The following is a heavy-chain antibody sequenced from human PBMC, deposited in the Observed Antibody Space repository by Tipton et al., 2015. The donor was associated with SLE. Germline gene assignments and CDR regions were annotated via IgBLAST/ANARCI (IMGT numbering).Heavy chain of an antibody. CDR3: AKDQGGSYDYFDY. Sequence: QLVQSGGGVVQPGRSLRLSCAASGFTFSSYGMHWVRQAPGKGLEWVAVIWYDGSNKYYVDSVKGRFTISRDNSKNTLYLQMNSLRVEDTAMYYCAKDQGGSYDYFDYWGQGTLVTVSS. J-gene: IGHJ4*02. CDR2: IWYDGSNK. V-gene: IGHV3-30*18. D-gene: IGHD1-26*01. CDR1: GFTFSSYG.